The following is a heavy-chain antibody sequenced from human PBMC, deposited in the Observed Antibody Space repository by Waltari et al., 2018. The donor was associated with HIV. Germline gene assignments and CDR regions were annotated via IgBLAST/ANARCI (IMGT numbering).Heavy chain of an antibody. CDR1: GFTVSSNY. J-gene: IGHJ4*02. CDR2: IYSGGST. Sequence: EVQLVESGGGLIQPGGSLRLSCAASGFTVSSNYMSWVHQAPGKGLEWVSVIYSGGSTYYADSVKGRFSISRDTSKNTLYLQMNSLRAEDTAVYYCARASGWLVFDYWGQGTLVTVPS. D-gene: IGHD6-19*01. V-gene: IGHV3-53*01. CDR3: ARASGWLVFDY.